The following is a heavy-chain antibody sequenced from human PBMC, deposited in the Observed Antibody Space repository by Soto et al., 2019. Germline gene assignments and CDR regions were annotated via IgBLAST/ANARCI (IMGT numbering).Heavy chain of an antibody. Sequence: GGSLRLSCAASGFTFSNYAMNWVRQAPGKGLEWVSAISGSGDKIYYADSVKGRFTISRDNSQNTLFLQMNSLRAEDTALYYCAKPGRYCGAGDCQSWTNWLDPWGQGALVTVSS. CDR3: AKPGRYCGAGDCQSWTNWLDP. V-gene: IGHV3-23*01. D-gene: IGHD2-15*01. CDR1: GFTFSNYA. CDR2: ISGSGDKI. J-gene: IGHJ5*02.